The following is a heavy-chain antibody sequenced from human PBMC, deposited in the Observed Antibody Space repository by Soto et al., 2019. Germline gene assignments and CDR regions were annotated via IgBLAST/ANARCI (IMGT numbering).Heavy chain of an antibody. CDR1: GFTFNNYA. D-gene: IGHD3-10*01. CDR2: ISGGGDTT. V-gene: IGHV3-23*01. CDR3: AKGRGGSGSLTPRVDF. Sequence: EVQLLESGGGLVQPGGSLRLSCAASGFTFNNYAMTWVRQAPGQGLEWVSAISGGGDTTSYADSVKGRFTVSRDGSKNTVDLQMSSLRAEDTALYYCAKGRGGSGSLTPRVDFWGQGTLVTVSS. J-gene: IGHJ4*02.